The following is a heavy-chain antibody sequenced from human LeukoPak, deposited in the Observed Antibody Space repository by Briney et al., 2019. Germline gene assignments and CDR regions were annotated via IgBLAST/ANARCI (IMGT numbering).Heavy chain of an antibody. CDR3: AKDKYSGYDLDY. J-gene: IGHJ4*02. Sequence: GGSLRLSCAASGFTFSSYGMHWVRQAPGKGLEWVAVISYDGSNKYYADSVKGRFTISRDNSKNTLYLQMNSLRAEDTAVYYCAKDKYSGYDLDYWGQGTLVTVSS. D-gene: IGHD5-12*01. CDR1: GFTFSSYG. V-gene: IGHV3-30*18. CDR2: ISYDGSNK.